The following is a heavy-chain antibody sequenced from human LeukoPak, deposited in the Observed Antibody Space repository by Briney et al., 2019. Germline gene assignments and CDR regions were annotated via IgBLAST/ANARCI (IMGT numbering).Heavy chain of an antibody. V-gene: IGHV4-59*01. CDR2: IYYSGST. CDR3: ARGTGYIAFDI. Sequence: SETLSLTCTVSGGSISSYYWSWIRQPPGKGLEWIGYIYYSGSTNYNPSLKSRVTISVDTSKNQFSLKLSSVTAADTAVYYCARGTGYIAFDIWGQGTMVTVSS. J-gene: IGHJ3*02. D-gene: IGHD5-18*01. CDR1: GGSISSYY.